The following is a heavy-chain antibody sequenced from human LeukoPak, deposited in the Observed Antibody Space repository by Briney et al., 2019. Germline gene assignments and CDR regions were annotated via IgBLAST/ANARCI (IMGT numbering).Heavy chain of an antibody. D-gene: IGHD1-26*01. CDR1: GGSISNGDYY. V-gene: IGHV4-39*07. CDR3: ARGPMSGGRGYYFDY. CDR2: IFYGGST. J-gene: IGHJ4*02. Sequence: KPSETLSLTCSVSGGSISNGDYYWGWIRQAPGKGLEWIGSIFYGGSTHYNPSLKSRATISVDTSKNQFSLKLSSVTAADTAVYYCARGPMSGGRGYYFDYWGQGTLVTVSS.